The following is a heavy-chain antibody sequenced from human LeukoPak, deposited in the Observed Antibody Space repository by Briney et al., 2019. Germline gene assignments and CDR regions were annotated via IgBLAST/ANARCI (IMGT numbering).Heavy chain of an antibody. CDR2: ISGSGGST. CDR3: AKDRRHDSSGYYPYYFDY. D-gene: IGHD3-22*01. CDR1: GFTFSSYA. J-gene: IGHJ4*02. Sequence: GGSLRLSCAASGFTFSSYAMSWDRQAPGKGLEWVSAISGSGGSTYYADSVKGRFTISRDNSKNTLYLQMNSLRAEDTVVYYCAKDRRHDSSGYYPYYFDYWGQGTLVTVSS. V-gene: IGHV3-23*01.